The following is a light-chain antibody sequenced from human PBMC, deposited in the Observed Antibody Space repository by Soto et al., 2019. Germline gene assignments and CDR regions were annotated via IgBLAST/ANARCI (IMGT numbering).Light chain of an antibody. CDR1: QSVSSSY. V-gene: IGKV3-20*01. CDR2: GAS. Sequence: EIVLTQSPGTLSLSPGERATLSCRASQSVSSSYLAWYQQKPGQAPRLLIYGASSRATGIPDRFSGSGSGTDFTLTIIRLEPEDFAVYYCQQYGSSPVITFGQGTRLEIK. J-gene: IGKJ5*01. CDR3: QQYGSSPVIT.